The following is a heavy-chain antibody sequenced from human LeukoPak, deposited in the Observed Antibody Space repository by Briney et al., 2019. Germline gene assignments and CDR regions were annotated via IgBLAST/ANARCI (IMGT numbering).Heavy chain of an antibody. CDR2: INSDGSST. Sequence: GGSLRLSCAASGFTFSSYWMHWVRQAPGKGLVWVSRINSDGSSTSYADSVKGRFTISRDNSKNTLYLQMNSLRAEDTAVYYCAKAPQYYYYYYMDVWGKGTTVTISS. J-gene: IGHJ6*03. V-gene: IGHV3-74*01. CDR1: GFTFSSYW. CDR3: AKAPQYYYYYYMDV.